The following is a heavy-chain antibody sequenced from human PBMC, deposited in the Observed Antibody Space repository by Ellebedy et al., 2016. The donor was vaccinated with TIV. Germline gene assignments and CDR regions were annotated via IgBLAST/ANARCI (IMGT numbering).Heavy chain of an antibody. CDR2: ISAYNGNT. V-gene: IGHV1-18*04. CDR3: ARRGGYCTSTSCYYYYGLDV. D-gene: IGHD2-2*01. CDR1: GYTFTSYG. Sequence: ASVKVSXKASGYTFTSYGISWVRQAPGQGLEWMGWISAYNGNTNYAQKLQGRVTMTTDTSTSTAYMELRSLRSDDTAVYYCARRGGYCTSTSCYYYYGLDVWGQGTTVTVSS. J-gene: IGHJ6*02.